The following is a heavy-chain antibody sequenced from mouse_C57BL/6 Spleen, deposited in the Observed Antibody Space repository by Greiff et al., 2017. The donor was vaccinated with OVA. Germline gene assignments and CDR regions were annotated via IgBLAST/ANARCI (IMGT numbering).Heavy chain of an antibody. Sequence: EVKLMESGEGLVKPGGSLKLSCAASGFTFSSYAMSWVRQTPEKRLEWVAYISSGGDYIYYADTVKGRFTISRDNARNTLYLQMSSLKSEDTAMYYCTRDITTVVASYYAMDYWGQGTSVTVSS. V-gene: IGHV5-9-1*02. D-gene: IGHD1-1*01. CDR2: ISSGGDYI. J-gene: IGHJ4*01. CDR1: GFTFSSYA. CDR3: TRDITTVVASYYAMDY.